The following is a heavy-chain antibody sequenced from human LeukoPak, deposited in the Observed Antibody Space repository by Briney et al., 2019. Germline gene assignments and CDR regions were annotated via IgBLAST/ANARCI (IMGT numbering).Heavy chain of an antibody. CDR1: GYTFTGYY. J-gene: IGHJ4*02. D-gene: IGHD6-6*01. V-gene: IGHV1-2*02. Sequence: GASVKVSCKSSGYTFTGYYMHLVRQAPGQGLEWMGGINPNSGGTNYAQKFEGRVTMTRDTSISTAYMKLSRLRTDDTAVYYCARGVYSSSSGDIEYWGQGTLVTASP. CDR2: INPNSGGT. CDR3: ARGVYSSSSGDIEY.